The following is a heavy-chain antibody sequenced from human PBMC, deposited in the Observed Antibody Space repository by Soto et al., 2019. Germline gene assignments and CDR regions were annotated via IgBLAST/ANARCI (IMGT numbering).Heavy chain of an antibody. CDR1: GGTFSIYG. V-gene: IGHV1-69*13. D-gene: IGHD2-8*02. J-gene: IGHJ6*02. Sequence: SVKVSCKASGGTFSIYGFSWVRQAPGQGPEWIGGIIPILTTPNYAQKFHGRVTIVADESTTTVYMELSSLKSEDTAVYYCATSVGIAPTGEDGMDVWGQGTSVTVYS. CDR3: ATSVGIAPTGEDGMDV. CDR2: IIPILTTP.